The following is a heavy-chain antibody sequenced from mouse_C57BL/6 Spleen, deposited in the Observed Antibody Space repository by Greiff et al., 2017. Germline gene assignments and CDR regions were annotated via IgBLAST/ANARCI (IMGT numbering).Heavy chain of an antibody. D-gene: IGHD2-5*01. CDR1: GYTFTSYW. V-gene: IGHV1-64*01. CDR2: IHPNSGSN. Sequence: VQLQQPGAELVKPGASVKLSCKASGYTFTSYWMHWVKQRPGQGLEWIGMIHPNSGSNNYNEKFKSKATLTVDKSSSTAYMQLSSLTSEDSAVYYCARGSNYFRDYAMDYWGQGTSVTVSS. J-gene: IGHJ4*01. CDR3: ARGSNYFRDYAMDY.